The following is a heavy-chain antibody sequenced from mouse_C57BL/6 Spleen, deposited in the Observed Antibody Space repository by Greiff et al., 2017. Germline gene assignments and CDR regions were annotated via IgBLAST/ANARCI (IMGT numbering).Heavy chain of an antibody. Sequence: QVQLQQSGAELVRPGTSVKVSCKASGYAFTNYLIEWVKQRPGQGLEWIGVINPGSGGTNYNEKFKGKATLTADISSSTAYMHISSLTSAASAVYFCARASNYVGYFAYWGQGTTLTVSS. CDR2: INPGSGGT. V-gene: IGHV1-54*01. D-gene: IGHD2-5*01. J-gene: IGHJ2*01. CDR1: GYAFTNYL. CDR3: ARASNYVGYFAY.